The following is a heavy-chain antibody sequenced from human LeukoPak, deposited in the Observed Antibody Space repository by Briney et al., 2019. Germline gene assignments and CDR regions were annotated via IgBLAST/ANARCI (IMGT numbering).Heavy chain of an antibody. Sequence: SETLSLTCAVYGGSFSGYYWSWIRQPPGKGLEWIGEINHSGSSNYNPSLKSRLTMSVDMSKNQFSLNLTSVTAADTAVYYCVRLLTRLSMLRGAKTHNWFDPWGRGTLVTVSS. CDR1: GGSFSGYY. J-gene: IGHJ5*02. V-gene: IGHV4-34*01. CDR3: VRLLTRLSMLRGAKTHNWFDP. CDR2: INHSGSS. D-gene: IGHD3-10*01.